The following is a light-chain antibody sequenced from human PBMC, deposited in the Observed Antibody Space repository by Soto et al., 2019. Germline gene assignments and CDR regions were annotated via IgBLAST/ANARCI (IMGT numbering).Light chain of an antibody. J-gene: IGLJ2*01. V-gene: IGLV3-21*01. Sequence: SYELTQPPSVSVAPGMTARITCGGNDIGSKSVHWYQQKPGQAPVLVIYYEIDRPSGIPERFSGSNSGNTATLTITRVDAGDEAAYYCHVWDSDTNHVVFGGGTKVTVL. CDR2: YEI. CDR3: HVWDSDTNHVV. CDR1: DIGSKS.